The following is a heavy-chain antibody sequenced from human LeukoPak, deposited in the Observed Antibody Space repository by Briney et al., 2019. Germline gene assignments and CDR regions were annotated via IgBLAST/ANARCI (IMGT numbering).Heavy chain of an antibody. V-gene: IGHV3-15*01. CDR3: TTVRVGSSSWIDP. CDR1: GLTFTNAW. D-gene: IGHD6-13*01. Sequence: GGSLRLSCAASGLTFTNAWMSWVRQAPGKGLEWVDRIKSKTDGGTTDYAAPVKGRFTISRDDSKNTLHLQMNSLKREDTAMYYCTTVRVGSSSWIDPWGQGTLVTVSS. J-gene: IGHJ5*02. CDR2: IKSKTDGGTT.